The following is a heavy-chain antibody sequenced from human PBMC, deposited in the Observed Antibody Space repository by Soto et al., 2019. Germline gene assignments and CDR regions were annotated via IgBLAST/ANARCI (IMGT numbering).Heavy chain of an antibody. J-gene: IGHJ6*03. D-gene: IGHD6-13*01. CDR2: IGTAGDT. V-gene: IGHV3-13*01. Sequence: GGSLRLSCAASGFTFSSYDMHWVRQATGKGLEWVSAIGTAGDTYYPGSVKGRFTISRENAKNSLYLQMNSLRAGDTAVYYCARAGREQQLGWKYYYYYYMDVWGKGTTVTVSS. CDR1: GFTFSSYD. CDR3: ARAGREQQLGWKYYYYYYMDV.